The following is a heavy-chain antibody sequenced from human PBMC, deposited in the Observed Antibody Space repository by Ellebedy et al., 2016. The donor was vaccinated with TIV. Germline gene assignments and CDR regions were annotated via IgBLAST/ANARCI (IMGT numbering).Heavy chain of an antibody. Sequence: GESLKISXAASGFTFSGSSMHWVRQASGKGLEWLGRIRSKTYSYATAYAASIEDRFIMSRDDSKDTAYLQLSSLKTEDTAIYYCTSIDYWGQGTLVTVSS. CDR2: IRSKTYSYAT. CDR3: TSIDY. V-gene: IGHV3-73*01. CDR1: GFTFSGSS. J-gene: IGHJ4*02.